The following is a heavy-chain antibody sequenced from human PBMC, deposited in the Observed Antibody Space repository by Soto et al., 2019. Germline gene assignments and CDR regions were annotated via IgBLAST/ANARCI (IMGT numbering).Heavy chain of an antibody. D-gene: IGHD3-10*01. CDR2: ISYDGSNK. V-gene: IGHV3-30*18. J-gene: IGHJ4*02. CDR1: GFTFSSYG. CDR3: AKPLWFGELPISPLDY. Sequence: PGGSLRLSCAASGFTFSSYGMHWVRQAPGKGLEWVAVISYDGSNKYYADSVKGRFTISRDNSKNTLYLQMNSLRAEDTAVYYCAKPLWFGELPISPLDYWGQGT.